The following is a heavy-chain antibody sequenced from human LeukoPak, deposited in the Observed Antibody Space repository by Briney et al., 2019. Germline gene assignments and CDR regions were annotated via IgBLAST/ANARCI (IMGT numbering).Heavy chain of an antibody. CDR3: ARRPLRVRQWLVSNWFDP. D-gene: IGHD6-19*01. CDR1: GGSFSGYY. J-gene: IGHJ5*02. Sequence: SETLSLTCAVYGGSFSGYYWSWICQPPGKGLEWIGEINHSGSTNYNPSLKSRVTISVDTSKNQFSLKLSSVTAADTAVYYCARRPLRVRQWLVSNWFDPWGQGTLVTVSS. CDR2: INHSGST. V-gene: IGHV4-34*01.